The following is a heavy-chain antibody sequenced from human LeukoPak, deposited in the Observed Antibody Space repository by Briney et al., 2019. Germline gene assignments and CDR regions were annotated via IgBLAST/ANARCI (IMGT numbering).Heavy chain of an antibody. CDR1: GFTFSSYS. CDR2: ISSSSTI. V-gene: IGHV3-48*02. CDR3: ATSTGYFDY. J-gene: IGHJ4*02. Sequence: GGSLRLSCADSGFTFSSYSMSWVRQAPGKGLEWVSYISSSSTIYYADSVKGRFTISRDNAKNSLYLQMNSLRDEDTAVYYCATSTGYFDYWGQGTLVTVSS. D-gene: IGHD2-2*01.